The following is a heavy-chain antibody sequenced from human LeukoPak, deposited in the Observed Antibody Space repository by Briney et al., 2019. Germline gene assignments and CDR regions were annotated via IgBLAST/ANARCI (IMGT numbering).Heavy chain of an antibody. CDR2: INHSGST. D-gene: IGHD6-13*01. CDR1: GGSFSGYY. V-gene: IGHV4-34*01. J-gene: IGHJ4*02. Sequence: ETLSLTCAVYGGSFSGYYWSWIRQPPGKGLEWIGEINHSGSTNYNPSLKSRVTISVDTSKNQFSLKLSSVTAADTAVYYCARGRGIAADLFDYWSQGTLVTVSS. CDR3: ARGRGIAADLFDY.